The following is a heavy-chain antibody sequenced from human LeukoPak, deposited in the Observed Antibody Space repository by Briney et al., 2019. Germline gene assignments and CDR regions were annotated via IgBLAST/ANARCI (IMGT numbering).Heavy chain of an antibody. CDR3: ARDLNAPLGPPYVFDY. J-gene: IGHJ4*02. V-gene: IGHV1-69*04. D-gene: IGHD2-8*01. CDR2: IIPILGIA. Sequence: ASVKVSCKASGGTFSSYAISWVRQAPGQGLEWMGRIIPILGIANYAQKFQGRVTITADKSTSTAYMELSSLRSEDTAVYYCARDLNAPLGPPYVFDYWGQGTLVTVSS. CDR1: GGTFSSYA.